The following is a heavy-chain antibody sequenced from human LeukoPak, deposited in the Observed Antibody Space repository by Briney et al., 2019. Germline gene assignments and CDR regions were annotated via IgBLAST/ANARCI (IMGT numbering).Heavy chain of an antibody. D-gene: IGHD5-12*01. Sequence: GGSLRLSCAASGFIVSSNYMSWVRQAPGKGLEWVSIIYSDGSTYYADSVKGRFTISRDNFKNILYFDMNSLRVEDTAVYYCARDGGYRGYDADCWGQGTLVTVSS. V-gene: IGHV3-53*01. CDR2: IYSDGST. CDR1: GFIVSSNY. J-gene: IGHJ4*02. CDR3: ARDGGYRGYDADC.